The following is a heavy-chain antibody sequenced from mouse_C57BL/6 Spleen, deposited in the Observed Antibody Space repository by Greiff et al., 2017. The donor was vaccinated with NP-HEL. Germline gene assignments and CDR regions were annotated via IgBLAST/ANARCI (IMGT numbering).Heavy chain of an antibody. CDR3: ARIETVVPY. J-gene: IGHJ3*01. D-gene: IGHD1-1*01. CDR1: GYSFTDYN. CDR2: INPNYGTT. Sequence: VQLQQSGPELVKPGASVKISCKASGYSFTDYNMNWVKQSNGKSLEWIGVINPNYGTTSYNQKFKGKATLTADKSSSTAYMELRSLTSEDSAVYFCARIETVVPYWGQGTLVTVSA. V-gene: IGHV1-39*01.